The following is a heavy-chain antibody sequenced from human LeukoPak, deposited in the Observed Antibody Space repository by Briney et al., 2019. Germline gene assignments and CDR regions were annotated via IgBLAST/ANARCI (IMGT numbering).Heavy chain of an antibody. D-gene: IGHD3-10*01. V-gene: IGHV4-39*02. J-gene: IGHJ4*02. CDR2: IYYSGST. Sequence: SETLSLTCTVSGGSISSYYWSWIRQPPGKGLEWIGSIYYSGSTYYNPSLKSRVTISVDTSKNHFSLKLTSVTAADTAVYYCAGLYGSGSYYGYWGQGTLVTVSS. CDR1: GGSISSYY. CDR3: AGLYGSGSYYGY.